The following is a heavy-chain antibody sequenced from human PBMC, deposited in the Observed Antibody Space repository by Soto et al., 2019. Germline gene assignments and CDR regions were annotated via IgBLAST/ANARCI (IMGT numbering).Heavy chain of an antibody. Sequence: SETRSRTCTASGSSISPYYWSWMRQPPGQGLEWIAYIYYRGSTNYHPSLKSRVTISVDTSKNHFSLKLSSATAADTAMYYCARHLEMAGNDAFDHRGQGTMVTV. J-gene: IGHJ3*01. V-gene: IGHV4-59*08. CDR3: ARHLEMAGNDAFDH. CDR1: GSSISPYY. CDR2: IYYRGST. D-gene: IGHD6-19*01.